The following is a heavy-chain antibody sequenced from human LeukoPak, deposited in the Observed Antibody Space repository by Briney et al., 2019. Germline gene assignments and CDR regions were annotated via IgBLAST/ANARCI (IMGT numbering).Heavy chain of an antibody. J-gene: IGHJ5*02. CDR2: INPYSGGT. V-gene: IGHV1-2*07. CDR3: ATDRRGTFGP. Sequence: ASVRVSCKASGYTFTGYYIHWVRQAPGQGLEWMGWINPYSGGTNFAHKFQGRVTMTRDTSISTAYMELSSLRSEDTAVYYCATDRRGTFGPWGQGTLVTVSS. CDR1: GYTFTGYY. D-gene: IGHD3-16*01.